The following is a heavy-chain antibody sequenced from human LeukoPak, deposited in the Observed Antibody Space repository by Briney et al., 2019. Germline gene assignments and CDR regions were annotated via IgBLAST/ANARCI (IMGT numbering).Heavy chain of an antibody. D-gene: IGHD3-3*01. CDR3: ARANVDFWSGSSNWFDP. J-gene: IGHJ5*02. Sequence: PSETLSLTCTVSGGSISSGDYYWSWIRQPPGKSLEWIGYIYYSGSTYYNPSLKSRVTISVDTSKNQFSLKLSSVTAADTAVYYCARANVDFWSGSSNWFDPWGQGTLVTVSS. CDR2: IYYSGST. CDR1: GGSISSGDYY. V-gene: IGHV4-30-4*08.